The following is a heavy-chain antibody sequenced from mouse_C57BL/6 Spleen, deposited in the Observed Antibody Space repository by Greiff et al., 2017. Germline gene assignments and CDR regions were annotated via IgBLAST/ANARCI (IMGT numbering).Heavy chain of an antibody. CDR2: IDPSDSET. J-gene: IGHJ3*01. CDR1: GYTFTSYW. Sequence: QVHVKQPGAELVRPGSSVKLSCKASGYTFTSYWMHWVKQRPIQGLEWIGNIDPSDSETHYNQKFKDKATLTVDKSSSTAYMQLSSLTSEDSAVYYCANGEGFAYWGQGTLVTVSA. V-gene: IGHV1-52*01. CDR3: ANGEGFAY.